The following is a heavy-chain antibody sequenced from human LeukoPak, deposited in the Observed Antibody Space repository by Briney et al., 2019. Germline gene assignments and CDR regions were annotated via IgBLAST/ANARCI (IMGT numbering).Heavy chain of an antibody. Sequence: PGGSLRLSCAASGFTFSSYAMSWVRQAPGKGLEWVAVIWYDGGNKYYADSVRGRFTISRDNSKNTLYLQMNSLRAEDTAVYYCARLAADNKDYWGQGTLVTVSS. CDR1: GFTFSSYA. D-gene: IGHD6-13*01. J-gene: IGHJ4*02. CDR3: ARLAADNKDY. CDR2: IWYDGGNK. V-gene: IGHV3-33*08.